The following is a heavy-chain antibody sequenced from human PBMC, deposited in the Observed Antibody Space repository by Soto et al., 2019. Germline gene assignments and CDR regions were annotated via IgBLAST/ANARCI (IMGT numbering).Heavy chain of an antibody. CDR3: ASITIFGVVIIGEKNDY. J-gene: IGHJ4*02. V-gene: IGHV4-39*01. CDR1: GGSISSSSYY. Sequence: QLQLQESGPGLVKPSETLSLTCTVSGGSISSSSYYWGWIRQPPGKGLEWIGSIYYSGSTYYNPSLKSRVTISVDTSKNQFSLKLSSVTAADTAVYYCASITIFGVVIIGEKNDYWGQGTLVTVSS. D-gene: IGHD3-3*01. CDR2: IYYSGST.